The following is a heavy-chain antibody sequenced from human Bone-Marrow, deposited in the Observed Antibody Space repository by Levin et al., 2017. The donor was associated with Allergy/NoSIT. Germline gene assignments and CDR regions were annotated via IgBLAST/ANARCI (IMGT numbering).Heavy chain of an antibody. Sequence: ASVKVSCKASGYRFTSYGIIWVRQAPGQGLEWMGWISGNNRNTNYARKFQGRVTMTTEKSTSTAYMEVRSLRFDDTAVYFCARVTDYGDSDLNWFDPWGQGTLVIVSS. J-gene: IGHJ5*02. CDR3: ARVTDYGDSDLNWFDP. CDR1: GYRFTSYG. D-gene: IGHD4-17*01. CDR2: ISGNNRNT. V-gene: IGHV1-18*01.